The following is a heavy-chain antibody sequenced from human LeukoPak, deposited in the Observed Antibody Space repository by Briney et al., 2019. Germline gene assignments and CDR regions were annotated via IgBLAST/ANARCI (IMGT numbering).Heavy chain of an antibody. CDR3: ARGGVGYYYDSSGYRAGYFQH. V-gene: IGHV4-34*01. Sequence: SETLSLTCAVCGGSFSGYYWSWIRQPPGKGLEWIGEINHSGSTNYNPSLKSRVTISVDTSKNQFSLKLSSVTAADTAVYYCARGGVGYYYDSSGYRAGYFQHWGQGTQVTVSS. CDR2: INHSGST. D-gene: IGHD3-22*01. J-gene: IGHJ1*01. CDR1: GGSFSGYY.